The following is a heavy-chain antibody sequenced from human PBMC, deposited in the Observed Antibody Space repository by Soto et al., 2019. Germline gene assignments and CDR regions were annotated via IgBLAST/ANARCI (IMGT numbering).Heavy chain of an antibody. CDR1: GFTFSSYA. J-gene: IGHJ4*02. V-gene: IGHV3-30-3*01. CDR2: ISYDGSNK. Sequence: QVQLVESGGGVVQPGRSLRLSCAASGFTFSSYAMHWVRQAPGKGLEWVAVISYDGSNKYYADSVKGRFTISRDNSKNTLYLQMNSLRAEDTAVYYCARDPAPFLVVNPFDYWGQGTLVTVSS. D-gene: IGHD2-15*01. CDR3: ARDPAPFLVVNPFDY.